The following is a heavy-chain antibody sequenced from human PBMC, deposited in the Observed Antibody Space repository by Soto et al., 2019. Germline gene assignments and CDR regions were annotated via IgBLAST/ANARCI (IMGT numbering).Heavy chain of an antibody. D-gene: IGHD3-10*01. CDR2: ISGSGGNT. V-gene: IGHV3-23*01. CDR1: QFTFSSYA. J-gene: IGHJ4*02. Sequence: EVQLLESGGGLVQPGGSLRLSCAASQFTFSSYAMTWVRQAPGKGLEWVSTISGSGGNTYYADSVKGRFTISRDNSKNTLYLQMNSLRAEDTAVYYCAKDRYLWFGEGRRNFDYWGQGTLVTVSS. CDR3: AKDRYLWFGEGRRNFDY.